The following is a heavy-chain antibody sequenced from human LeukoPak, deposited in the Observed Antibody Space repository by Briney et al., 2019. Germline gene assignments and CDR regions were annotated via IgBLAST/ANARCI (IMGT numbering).Heavy chain of an antibody. D-gene: IGHD1-7*01. CDR2: INHSGRI. V-gene: IGHV4-34*01. CDR1: GGSFRGYY. J-gene: IGHJ5*02. Sequence: SETLSLTCAVYGGSFRGYYWSWIRQPPGKGLEYIGEINHSGRIFYNPSLEGRVSISVDTSQNHFSLKMNSVTAADTAVYYCAREHQELYLRNWFDPWGQGTLVTVSS. CDR3: AREHQELYLRNWFDP.